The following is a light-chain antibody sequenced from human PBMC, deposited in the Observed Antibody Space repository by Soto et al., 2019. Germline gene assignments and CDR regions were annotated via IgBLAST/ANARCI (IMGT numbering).Light chain of an antibody. CDR3: QQSYSTPLCT. V-gene: IGKV1-39*01. J-gene: IGKJ3*01. Sequence: DIQMPQSPSSLSASVGDRVTITCRTSQSISSYLNWYQQKPGKAPKLLIYAASSLQSGVPSRFSVSGSGTDFTLTISSLQPEDFATYYCQQSYSTPLCTFGPGTKVDIK. CDR2: AAS. CDR1: QSISSY.